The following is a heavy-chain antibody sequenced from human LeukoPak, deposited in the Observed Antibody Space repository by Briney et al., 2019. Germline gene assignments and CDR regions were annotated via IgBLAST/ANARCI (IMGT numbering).Heavy chain of an antibody. CDR3: TTDEGMTTVTTPYYYGMDV. V-gene: IGHV3-11*06. CDR2: VSSSSSYT. D-gene: IGHD4-17*01. Sequence: GGSLRLSCAASGFTFSDYYMSWIRQAPGKGLEWVSYVSSSSSYTNYADSVKGRFTISRDNAKNSLYLQMNSLRAEDTAVYYCTTDEGMTTVTTPYYYGMDVWGQGTTVTVSS. J-gene: IGHJ6*02. CDR1: GFTFSDYY.